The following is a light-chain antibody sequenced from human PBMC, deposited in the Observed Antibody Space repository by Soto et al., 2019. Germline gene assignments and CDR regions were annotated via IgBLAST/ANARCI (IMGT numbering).Light chain of an antibody. CDR1: QSISTW. CDR2: TAS. CDR3: QHYKHYSEST. J-gene: IGKJ2*01. V-gene: IGKV1-5*03. Sequence: DIQMTQSPSTLSASVGDRVTITCRASQSISTWLAWYQQKPGQAPKVLVHTASSLENGVPSRFSGTGSETEFTPTISSRQPDDVATYYCQHYKHYSESTFGQGTKLEIK.